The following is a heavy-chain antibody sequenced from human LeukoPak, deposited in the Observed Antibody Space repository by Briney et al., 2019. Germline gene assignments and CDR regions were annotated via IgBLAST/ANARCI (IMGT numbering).Heavy chain of an antibody. CDR2: ISWNSGSI. CDR3: AKDSGSSWTYYFDY. D-gene: IGHD6-13*01. CDR1: GFTFDDYA. Sequence: GRSLRLSCAASGFTFDDYAMHWVRQAPGKGLEWVSGISWNSGSIGYADSVKGRFTISRDNAKSSLYLQMNSLRAEDTALYYCAKDSGSSWTYYFDYWGQGTLVTVSS. V-gene: IGHV3-9*01. J-gene: IGHJ4*02.